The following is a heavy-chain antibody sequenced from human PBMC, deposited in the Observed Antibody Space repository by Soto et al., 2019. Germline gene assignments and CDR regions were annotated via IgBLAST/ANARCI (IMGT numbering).Heavy chain of an antibody. CDR2: IYSGGST. J-gene: IGHJ6*02. CDR3: ASDRIPTGMDV. CDR1: GFTVSSNY. Sequence: EVQLVESGGGLVQPGGSLRLSCAASGFTVSSNYMSWVRQAPGKGLEWVSGIYSGGSTYYADSVKGRFTISRDKSKNTLYLQMNSLRAEDTAVYYCASDRIPTGMDVWGQGTTVTVSS. V-gene: IGHV3-66*01.